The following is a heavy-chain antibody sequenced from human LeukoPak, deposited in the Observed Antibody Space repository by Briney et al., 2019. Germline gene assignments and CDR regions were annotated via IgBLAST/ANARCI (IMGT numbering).Heavy chain of an antibody. CDR1: GGTYSSYS. CDR3: AIPGQLVNNWL. Sequence: ASVKVSCKSSGGTYSSYSISCVRQAPGQGLEWMGGIIPIFGTANCAQKFQGRVTIKRQESTSTAYMELSRLKSGDRAVFQCAIPGQLVNNWL. J-gene: IGHJ5*01. CDR2: IIPIFGTA. D-gene: IGHD6-6*01. V-gene: IGHV1-69*05.